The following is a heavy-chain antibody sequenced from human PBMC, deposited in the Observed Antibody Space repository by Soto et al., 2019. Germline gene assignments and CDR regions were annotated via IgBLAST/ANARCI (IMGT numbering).Heavy chain of an antibody. D-gene: IGHD5-18*01. CDR3: AREVTSAAASDAFDI. Sequence: PSETLSLTCTVSGGSISSDNYFWSWIRQHPGKGLEWIGYIDYIGRAYYNPSLKSRATTSVDTSKNQFSLRLSSVTVADTATYYCAREVTSAAASDAFDIWGQGTVVTVSS. J-gene: IGHJ3*02. CDR2: IDYIGRA. CDR1: GGSISSDNYF. V-gene: IGHV4-31*03.